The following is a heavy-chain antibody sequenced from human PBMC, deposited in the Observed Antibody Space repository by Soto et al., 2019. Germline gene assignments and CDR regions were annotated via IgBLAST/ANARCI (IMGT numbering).Heavy chain of an antibody. V-gene: IGHV4-30-4*01. D-gene: IGHD3-22*01. Sequence: QVQLQESGPGLVKPSQTLSLTCTVSGGSISSGDYYWSWIRQPPGKGLEWIGYIYYSGSTYYNPSLKSRVTISVDTSKNQFSLKLSSVTAADTAVYYCARVLPTLGSSGYYFGAFDIWGQGTMVTVSS. CDR1: GGSISSGDYY. CDR3: ARVLPTLGSSGYYFGAFDI. CDR2: IYYSGST. J-gene: IGHJ3*02.